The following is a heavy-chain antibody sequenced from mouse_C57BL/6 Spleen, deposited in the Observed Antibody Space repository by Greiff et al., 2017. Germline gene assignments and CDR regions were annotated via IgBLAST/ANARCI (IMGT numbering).Heavy chain of an antibody. V-gene: IGHV5-4*01. CDR1: GFTFSSYA. D-gene: IGHD2-1*01. CDR3: AREGNYVFDY. J-gene: IGHJ2*01. Sequence: DVKLQESGGGLVKPGGSLKLSCAASGFTFSSYAMSWVRQTPEKRLEWVATISDGGSYTYYPDNVKGRFTISRDNAKNNLYLQMSHLKSEDTAMYYCAREGNYVFDYWGQGTTLTVSS. CDR2: ISDGGSYT.